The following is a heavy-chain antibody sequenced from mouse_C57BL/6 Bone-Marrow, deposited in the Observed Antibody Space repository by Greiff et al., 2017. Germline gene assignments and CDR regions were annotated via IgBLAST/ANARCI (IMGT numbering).Heavy chain of an antibody. J-gene: IGHJ3*01. CDR1: GYTFTSYW. D-gene: IGHD2-3*01. CDR3: ARGGYYVSLAY. CDR2: IDPSDSET. V-gene: IGHV1-52*01. Sequence: QVQLQQPGAELVRPGSSVKLSCKASGYTFTSYWMPWVKQRPIQGLEWIGNIDPSDSETHYNQKFKDKATLTVDKSSSTAYMQLSSLTSEDSAVYYCARGGYYVSLAYWGQGTLVTVSA.